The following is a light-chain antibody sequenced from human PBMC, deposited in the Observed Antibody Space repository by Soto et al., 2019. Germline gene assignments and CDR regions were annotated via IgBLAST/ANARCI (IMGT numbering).Light chain of an antibody. J-gene: IGKJ1*01. CDR1: QSVRSN. CDR2: GAS. CDR3: QQYNNWPPWT. V-gene: IGKV3-15*01. Sequence: EIVVTQSPATLSVSPGERATLSCRASQSVRSNLAWYQQKPGQAPRLLIYGASTRATGIPARFSGSGSGTDFTLTISSLQSEDFAVYYCQQYNNWPPWTFGQGTKVEIK.